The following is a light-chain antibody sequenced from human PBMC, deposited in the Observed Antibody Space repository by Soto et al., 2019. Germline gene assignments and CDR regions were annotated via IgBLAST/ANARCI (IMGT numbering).Light chain of an antibody. CDR3: SSYTRSSTYV. Sequence: QSVLTQPASVSGSPGQSITLSCTGTNSDVGYYNFVSWYQQHPGKAPKLIIYDVTNRPSGVSNRFSGSKSGNTASLTISGLQTEDEADYYCSSYTRSSTYVFGTGTKLTVL. CDR1: NSDVGYYNF. J-gene: IGLJ1*01. CDR2: DVT. V-gene: IGLV2-14*03.